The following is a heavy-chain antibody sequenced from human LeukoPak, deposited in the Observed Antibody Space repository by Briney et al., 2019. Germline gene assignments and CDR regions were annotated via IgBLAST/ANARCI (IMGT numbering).Heavy chain of an antibody. Sequence: GGSVRLSCTASGFSFSDYSMNWVRQAPGKGLEWVSFISSTGGTIYYADAVKGRFTVSRDNAKNSLLLQMNSLRAEDTALYYCARGYSRAAFDIWGQGTMVTVSS. V-gene: IGHV3-48*01. D-gene: IGHD2-15*01. CDR1: GFSFSDYS. CDR3: ARGYSRAAFDI. CDR2: ISSTGGTI. J-gene: IGHJ3*02.